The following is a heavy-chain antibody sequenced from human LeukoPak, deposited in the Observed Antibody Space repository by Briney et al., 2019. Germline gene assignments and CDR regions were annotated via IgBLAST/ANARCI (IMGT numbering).Heavy chain of an antibody. Sequence: GGSLRLSCAASGFTFSSYGMHWVRQAPGKGLEWVAVISYDGSNKYYADFVKGRFTISRDNSKNTLYLQMNSLRAEDTAVYYCARVQSSYDAFDIWGQGTMVTVSS. V-gene: IGHV3-30*19. J-gene: IGHJ3*02. CDR2: ISYDGSNK. D-gene: IGHD6-6*01. CDR1: GFTFSSYG. CDR3: ARVQSSYDAFDI.